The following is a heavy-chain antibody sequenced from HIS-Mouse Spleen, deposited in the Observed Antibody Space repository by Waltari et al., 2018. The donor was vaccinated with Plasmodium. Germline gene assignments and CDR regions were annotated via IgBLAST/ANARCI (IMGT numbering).Heavy chain of an antibody. Sequence: QVQLVQSGAEVKKPGASVKVSCKASGYTFTGSYMHWVRQAPGQGLEWVEGNNPNGGGTNEGQRVQGRGTMTRDTSISTAYMELSRLRSDDTAVYYCARDLAAAGHFDYWGQGTLVTVSS. CDR2: NNPNGGGT. CDR3: ARDLAAAGHFDY. D-gene: IGHD6-13*01. J-gene: IGHJ4*02. CDR1: GYTFTGSY. V-gene: IGHV1-2*02.